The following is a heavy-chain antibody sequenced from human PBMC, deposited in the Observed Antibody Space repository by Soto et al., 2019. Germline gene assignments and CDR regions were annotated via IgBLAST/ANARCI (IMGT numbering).Heavy chain of an antibody. Sequence: QVQLQEPGPGLVKPAETLSLTCTVSGGSISSYYWSWIRHPPGKGLEWLGYIYYSGSTNYNPSLKSRVTISVAPSKNHFSLTLSSVTAADPAVYYCAGRYGGNLDYWGQGTLVTVSS. CDR3: AGRYGGNLDY. CDR1: GGSISSYY. D-gene: IGHD1-26*01. V-gene: IGHV4-59*08. J-gene: IGHJ4*02. CDR2: IYYSGST.